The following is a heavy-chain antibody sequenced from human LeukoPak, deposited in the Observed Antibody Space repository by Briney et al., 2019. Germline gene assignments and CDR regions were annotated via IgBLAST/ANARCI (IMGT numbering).Heavy chain of an antibody. CDR2: ISYDGSNK. D-gene: IGHD7-27*01. V-gene: IGHV3-30*04. J-gene: IGHJ4*02. CDR1: GFTFSSYA. Sequence: PGGSLRLSCAASGFTFSSYAMHWVRQAPGKGLEWVAVISYDGSNKYYADSVKGRFTISRDSSKNTLYLQMNSLRAEDTAVYYCARDLAWGAFDYWGQGALVTVSS. CDR3: ARDLAWGAFDY.